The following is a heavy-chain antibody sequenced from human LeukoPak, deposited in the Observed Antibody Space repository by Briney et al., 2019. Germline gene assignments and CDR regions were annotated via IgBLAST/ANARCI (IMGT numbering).Heavy chain of an antibody. CDR3: ARDCSSTSCSYFDY. J-gene: IGHJ4*02. V-gene: IGHV3-33*01. D-gene: IGHD2-2*01. CDR1: GFTFSSYG. CDR2: IWYDGSNK. Sequence: PGGSLRLSCAASGFTFSSYGMHWVRQAPGKGLEWVAVIWYDGSNKYYADSVKGRFTISRDNSKNTLYLQMNSLRAEDTAVYYCARDCSSTSCSYFDYWGQGTLVTVSS.